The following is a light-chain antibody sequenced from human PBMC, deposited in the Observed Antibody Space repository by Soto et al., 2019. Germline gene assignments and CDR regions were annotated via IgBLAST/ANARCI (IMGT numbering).Light chain of an antibody. V-gene: IGKV1-5*03. CDR1: QSISSW. J-gene: IGKJ2*01. Sequence: DIQMTQSPSTLSASVGDSVTITCRASQSISSWLAWYQQKPGRAPKLLIYKASSLESGVPSRFSGHGTGTEFTLTISSLQPDDFATYYCQKYNDYTYTFGQGAKLDI. CDR3: QKYNDYTYT. CDR2: KAS.